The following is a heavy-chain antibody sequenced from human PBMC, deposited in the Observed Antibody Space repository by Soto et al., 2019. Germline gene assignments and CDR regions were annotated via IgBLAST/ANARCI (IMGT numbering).Heavy chain of an antibody. V-gene: IGHV4-4*07. CDR1: GISFNSYY. CDR2: KFPTGSS. D-gene: IGHD6-13*01. Sequence: QVQLHESGPQVVKTSETLSLTCSVSGISFNSYYCAWIRQPVGKGLEWIGHKFPTGSSTYSPSLESRVTIGLDKSKNQVSLTLTYVTAADSGIYYCATLYSSFSYAGMDAWGQGTAVSVSS. J-gene: IGHJ6*02. CDR3: ATLYSSFSYAGMDA.